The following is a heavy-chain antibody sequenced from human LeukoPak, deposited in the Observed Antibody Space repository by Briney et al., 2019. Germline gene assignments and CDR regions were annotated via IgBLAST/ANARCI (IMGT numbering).Heavy chain of an antibody. CDR2: INWNGGST. CDR1: GFTFDDYG. J-gene: IGHJ4*02. V-gene: IGHV3-20*04. D-gene: IGHD6-13*01. Sequence: GGSLRLTCAASGFTFDDYGMSWVRQAPGKGLEWVSGINWNGGSTGYADSVKGRFTISRDNAKNSLYLQMNSLRAEDTALYYCARATAAGPNFDYWGQGTLVTVSS. CDR3: ARATAAGPNFDY.